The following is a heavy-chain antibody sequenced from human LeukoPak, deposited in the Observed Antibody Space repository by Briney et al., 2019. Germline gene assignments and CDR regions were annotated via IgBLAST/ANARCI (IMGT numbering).Heavy chain of an antibody. CDR3: ARGLWASIAAAGLDY. CDR1: GFTFSANS. CDR2: ISTSSSYI. V-gene: IGHV3-21*01. D-gene: IGHD6-13*01. J-gene: IGHJ4*02. Sequence: GGSLRLSCAASGFTFSANSMNWVRQAPGKGLEWVSSISTSSSYIYHADSVKGRFTTSRDNAKKSLYMQMNSLRAEDTAVYYCARGLWASIAAAGLDYWGQGTLVTVSS.